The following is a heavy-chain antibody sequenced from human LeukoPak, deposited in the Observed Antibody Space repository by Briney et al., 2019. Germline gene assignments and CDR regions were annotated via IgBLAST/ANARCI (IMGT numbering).Heavy chain of an antibody. CDR3: ARVSGSYDY. D-gene: IGHD1-26*01. J-gene: IGHJ4*02. CDR2: VRNKVTGYTT. Sequence: GGSLRLSCAASGFTFSDYYMDWVRQAPGKGLEWVGRVRNKVTGYTTEYAASVKGRFTISRDGSKNSLYLQMNSLKTEDTAVYYCARVSGSYDYWGQGTLVTDSS. CDR1: GFTFSDYY. V-gene: IGHV3-72*01.